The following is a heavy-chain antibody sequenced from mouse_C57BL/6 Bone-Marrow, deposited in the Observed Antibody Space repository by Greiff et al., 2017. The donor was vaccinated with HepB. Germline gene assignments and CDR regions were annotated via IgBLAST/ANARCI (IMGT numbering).Heavy chain of an antibody. D-gene: IGHD2-1*01. CDR3: ARRGNYCAMDY. V-gene: IGHV1-81*01. J-gene: IGHJ4*01. Sequence: VQLQQSGAELARPGASVKLSCKASGYTFTSYGISWVKQRTGQGLEWIGEIYPRSGNTYYNEKFKGKATLTADKSSSTAYMELRSLTSADSAVYFCARRGNYCAMDYWGQGTSVTVSS. CDR2: IYPRSGNT. CDR1: GYTFTSYG.